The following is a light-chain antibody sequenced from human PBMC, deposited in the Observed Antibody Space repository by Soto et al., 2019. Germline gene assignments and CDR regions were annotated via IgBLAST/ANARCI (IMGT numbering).Light chain of an antibody. CDR1: SSNIGAGYD. J-gene: IGLJ2*01. CDR3: QSYDSSLSGWV. CDR2: GNT. Sequence: SVLTQPPSVSGAPGQRVTISCTGSSSNIGAGYDVHWYQQLPGTAPKLLIYGNTNRPSGVPDRFSGSKSGTSASLAITGLQAEDEADYSCQSYDSSLSGWVFGGGTKRTVL. V-gene: IGLV1-40*01.